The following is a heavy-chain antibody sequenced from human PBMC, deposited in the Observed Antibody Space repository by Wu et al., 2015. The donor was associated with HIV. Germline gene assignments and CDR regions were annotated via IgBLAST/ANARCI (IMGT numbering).Heavy chain of an antibody. Sequence: QVQLVQSGGEVKKPGSSVKVSCKASGYTFINLAFTWVRQAPGQGLEWMGGIIPMFGTANYAQKFQGRVTITADESTTTVYMEMSSLRSEDTAVYYCARPGSAVAALYYWGQGTLVTVSS. CDR3: ARPGSAVAALYY. J-gene: IGHJ4*02. V-gene: IGHV1-69*13. D-gene: IGHD6-13*01. CDR1: GYTFINLA. CDR2: IIPMFGTA.